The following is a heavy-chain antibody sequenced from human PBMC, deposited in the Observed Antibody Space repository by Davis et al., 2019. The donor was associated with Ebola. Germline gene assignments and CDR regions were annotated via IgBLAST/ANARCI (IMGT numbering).Heavy chain of an antibody. V-gene: IGHV1-18*04. D-gene: IGHD5-12*01. Sequence: ASVTVSCMASGYTFTSYGISWVRQAPGQGLEWMGWISAYNGNTNYAQKLQGRVTMTTDTSTSTAYMELRSLRSDDTAVYYCARDTEDIVATLYYYYGMDVWGQGTTVTVSS. CDR2: ISAYNGNT. J-gene: IGHJ6*02. CDR3: ARDTEDIVATLYYYYGMDV. CDR1: GYTFTSYG.